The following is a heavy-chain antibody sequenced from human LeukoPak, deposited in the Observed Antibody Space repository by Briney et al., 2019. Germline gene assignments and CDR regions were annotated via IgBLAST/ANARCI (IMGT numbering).Heavy chain of an antibody. CDR1: GGTFSSYA. J-gene: IGHJ3*02. V-gene: IGHV1-69*05. D-gene: IGHD3-22*01. CDR3: ARDLFDGSSGSFSAFDI. CDR2: IIPIFGTV. Sequence: SVKVSCKASGGTFSSYAISWVRQAPGQGLEWMGGIIPIFGTVNYAQKFQGRVTITTDESTSTAYMELSSLRSEDTAVYYCARDLFDGSSGSFSAFDIWGQGTMVTVSS.